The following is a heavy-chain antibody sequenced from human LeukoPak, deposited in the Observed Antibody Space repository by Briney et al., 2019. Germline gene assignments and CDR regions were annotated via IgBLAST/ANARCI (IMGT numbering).Heavy chain of an antibody. CDR3: ARGSAVAGYDY. J-gene: IGHJ4*02. V-gene: IGHV3-64*01. CDR2: ISSNGGST. D-gene: IGHD6-19*01. CDR1: GFTFSSYA. Sequence: GGSLRLSCAASGFTFSSYAMHWVRQAPGKGLEYVSAISSNGGSTYYANSVKGRFTISRDNSKNTLYLQMGSLRAEDMAVYYCARGSAVAGYDYWGQGTLVTVSS.